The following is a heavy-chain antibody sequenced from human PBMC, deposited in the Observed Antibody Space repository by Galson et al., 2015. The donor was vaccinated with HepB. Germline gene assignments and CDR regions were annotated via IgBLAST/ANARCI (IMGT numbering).Heavy chain of an antibody. J-gene: IGHJ3*02. Sequence: TLSLTCAVSGGLISSGGYSWSWIRQPPGKGLEWIGYIHYSGSTYYNPSLKRRVTISVDTSKNQFSLKLSSVTAADTAIYYSARATVVTRDDAFDIWGQGTMVTVSS. CDR2: IHYSGST. V-gene: IGHV4-30-4*07. CDR3: ARATVVTRDDAFDI. CDR1: GGLISSGGYS. D-gene: IGHD4-23*01.